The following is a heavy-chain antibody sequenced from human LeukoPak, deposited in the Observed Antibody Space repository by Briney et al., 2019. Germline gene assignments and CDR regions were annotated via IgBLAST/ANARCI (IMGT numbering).Heavy chain of an antibody. J-gene: IGHJ4*02. CDR1: GGSFSGYY. CDR3: ARGPSYGPLDY. D-gene: IGHD4-17*01. V-gene: IGHV4-34*01. Sequence: SETLSLTCAVYGGSFSGYYWSWIRQPPGKGLEWIGEINHSGSTNYNPSLKSRVTISVDTSKNKFSLKLSSVTAADTAVYYCARGPSYGPLDYWGQGTLVTVSS. CDR2: INHSGST.